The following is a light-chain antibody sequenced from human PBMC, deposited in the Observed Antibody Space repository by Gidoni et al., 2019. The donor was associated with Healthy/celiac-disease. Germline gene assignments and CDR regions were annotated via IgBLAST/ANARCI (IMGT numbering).Light chain of an antibody. CDR2: KAS. CDR1: QSISSW. J-gene: IGKJ5*01. Sequence: DSQMNQSPSTLSASVGDRVTITCRASQSISSWLAWYQQKPGKAPKLLIYKASSLESGVPSRFSGSGSGTEFTLTISSLQPDDFATYYCQQYNSLITFGQGTRLEIK. CDR3: QQYNSLIT. V-gene: IGKV1-5*03.